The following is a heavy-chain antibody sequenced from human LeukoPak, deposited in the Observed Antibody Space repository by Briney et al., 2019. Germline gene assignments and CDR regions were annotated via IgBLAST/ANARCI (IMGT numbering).Heavy chain of an antibody. V-gene: IGHV4-31*02. D-gene: IGHD1-26*01. Sequence: IGYIYYSGSTYYNPSLKSRVTISVDTSKNQFSLKLSSVTAADTAVYYCAVSRGIARNWFDPWGQGTLVTVSS. J-gene: IGHJ5*02. CDR3: AVSRGIARNWFDP. CDR2: IYYSGST.